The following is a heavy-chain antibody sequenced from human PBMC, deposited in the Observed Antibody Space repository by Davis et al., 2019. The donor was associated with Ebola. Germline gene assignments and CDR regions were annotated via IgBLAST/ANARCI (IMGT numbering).Heavy chain of an antibody. Sequence: GESLKISCAASGFTFSSYAMHWVRQAPGKGLEWVAVISYDGSNKYYADSVKGRFTISRDNSKNTLYLQMNSLRAEDTAVYYCARSRLLEWLYFDYWGQGTLVTVSS. CDR2: ISYDGSNK. D-gene: IGHD3-3*01. J-gene: IGHJ4*02. CDR1: GFTFSSYA. V-gene: IGHV3-30-3*01. CDR3: ARSRLLEWLYFDY.